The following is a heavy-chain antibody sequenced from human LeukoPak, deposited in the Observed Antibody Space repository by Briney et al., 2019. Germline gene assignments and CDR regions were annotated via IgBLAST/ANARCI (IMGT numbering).Heavy chain of an antibody. Sequence: GGSLRLSCTASGFTFSSYWMTWVRQAPGKGLEWVANIKQDGSAKYYVDSVKGRFTISRDNAKNSLYLQMNSLRTEDTAVYYCASGTSGHYFDYWGQGTLVTVSS. CDR1: GFTFSSYW. V-gene: IGHV3-7*01. J-gene: IGHJ4*02. CDR2: IKQDGSAK. CDR3: ASGTSGHYFDY.